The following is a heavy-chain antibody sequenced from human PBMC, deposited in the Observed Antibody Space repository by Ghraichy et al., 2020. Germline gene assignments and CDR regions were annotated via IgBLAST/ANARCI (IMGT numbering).Heavy chain of an antibody. CDR3: ARRVAVTGRYYFDF. CDR1: GGSISSTSDY. Sequence: SETLSLTCTVSGGSISSTSDYWGWIRQPPGRDLEWIGNIYYSGTTYYNPSLKSRVTISVDTSKNQFSLKLSSMTAADTAVYFCARRVAVTGRYYFDFWGQGTLVTVSS. J-gene: IGHJ4*02. D-gene: IGHD6-19*01. V-gene: IGHV4-39*01. CDR2: IYYSGTT.